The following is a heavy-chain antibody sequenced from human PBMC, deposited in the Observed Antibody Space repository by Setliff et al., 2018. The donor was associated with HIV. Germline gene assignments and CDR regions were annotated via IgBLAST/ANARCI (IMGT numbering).Heavy chain of an antibody. D-gene: IGHD3-16*01. CDR1: GASISSDS. CDR3: AKGGASSHWLAP. CDR2: ILNREIT. V-gene: IGHV4-59*01. Sequence: SETLSLTCTVSGASISSDSWSWIRQSPGKGLEWIGFILNREITNYNPSLQSRVSISMDTSKNQFSLKLHSVTAADTAIYHCAKGGASSHWLAPWGQGTLVTVSS. J-gene: IGHJ5*02.